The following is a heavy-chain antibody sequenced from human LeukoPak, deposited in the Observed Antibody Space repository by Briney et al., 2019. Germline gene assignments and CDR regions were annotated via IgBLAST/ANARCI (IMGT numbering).Heavy chain of an antibody. Sequence: GGSLRLSCVASGFTFSSYSMNWVRQAPGKGPEWVSCISSSGGSTYYADSVKGRFTISRDNSKNTLYLQMNSLRAEDTAVYYCAKDRQGVVITLGFGPWGQGTLVTVSS. CDR3: AKDRQGVVITLGFGP. CDR1: GFTFSSYS. CDR2: ISSSGGST. V-gene: IGHV3-23*01. D-gene: IGHD4-23*01. J-gene: IGHJ5*02.